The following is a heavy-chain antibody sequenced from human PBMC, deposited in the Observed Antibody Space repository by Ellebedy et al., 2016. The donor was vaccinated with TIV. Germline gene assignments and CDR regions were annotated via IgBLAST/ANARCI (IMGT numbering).Heavy chain of an antibody. D-gene: IGHD6-6*01. CDR3: AKVKYSSQTIDY. CDR2: ISGSGGST. Sequence: GESLKISXAASGFTFSSYAMSWVRQAPGKGLEWVSAISGSGGSTYYADSVKGRFTISRDNSKNTLYLQMNSLRAEDTAVYYCAKVKYSSQTIDYWGQGTLVTVSS. CDR1: GFTFSSYA. J-gene: IGHJ4*02. V-gene: IGHV3-23*01.